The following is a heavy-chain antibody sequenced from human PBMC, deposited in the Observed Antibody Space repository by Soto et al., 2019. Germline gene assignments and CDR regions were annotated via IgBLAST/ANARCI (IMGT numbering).Heavy chain of an antibody. D-gene: IGHD3-9*01. V-gene: IGHV3-21*01. CDR1: GFMFTRST. CDR2: ITSASDYI. CDR3: ARVGTGSSTPLDI. Sequence: EVDLVESGGDLVKPGGSLRLSCVASGFMFTRSTMNWVRQAPGKGLEWVSSITSASDYIFYADSLKGRFTISRDNAKNSLYLQMNSLRAEDTAVYYCARVGTGSSTPLDIWGQGTMVTVSS. J-gene: IGHJ3*02.